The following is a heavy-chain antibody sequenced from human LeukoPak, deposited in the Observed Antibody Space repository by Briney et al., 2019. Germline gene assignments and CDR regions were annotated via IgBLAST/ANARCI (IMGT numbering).Heavy chain of an antibody. CDR1: GSIFTSYW. V-gene: IGHV5-10-1*01. D-gene: IGHD2-21*02. CDR2: IDPSDSYT. CDR3: ARLGNCGGDCYAIDY. J-gene: IGHJ4*02. Sequence: RGASLKISCQGSGSIFTSYWISWVRQLPGKGLEWMGRIDPSDSYTNYSPSFQGHVTISADKSISTAYLQSSSLKASDTAMYYCARLGNCGGDCYAIDYWGQGTLVTVSS.